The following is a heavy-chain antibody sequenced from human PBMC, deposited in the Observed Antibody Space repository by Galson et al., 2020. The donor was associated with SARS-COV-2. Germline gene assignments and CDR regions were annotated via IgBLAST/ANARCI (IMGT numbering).Heavy chain of an antibody. D-gene: IGHD3-16*02. Sequence: SQASETLSLTCAVSGGSFSGYYWSWIRQPPGKGLEWIGEINHSGSTNYNPSLKSRVTISVDTSKNQFSLKLSSVTAADTAVYYCARGSDRLIVNWFDPWGQGTLVTVSS. CDR2: INHSGST. J-gene: IGHJ5*02. CDR3: ARGSDRLIVNWFDP. V-gene: IGHV4-34*01. CDR1: GGSFSGYY.